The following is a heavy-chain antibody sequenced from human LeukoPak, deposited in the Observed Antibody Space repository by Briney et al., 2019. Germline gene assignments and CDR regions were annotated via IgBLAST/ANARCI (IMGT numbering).Heavy chain of an antibody. Sequence: SAKVSCKASGGTFSSYAISWVRQAPGQGLEWMGGIIPIFGTANYAQKFQGRVTITADESTSTAYMELSSLRSEDTAVYYCARDWWKVTSLAVAGSNWFDPWGQGTLVTVSS. CDR2: IIPIFGTA. CDR3: ARDWWKVTSLAVAGSNWFDP. V-gene: IGHV1-69*13. D-gene: IGHD6-19*01. CDR1: GGTFSSYA. J-gene: IGHJ5*02.